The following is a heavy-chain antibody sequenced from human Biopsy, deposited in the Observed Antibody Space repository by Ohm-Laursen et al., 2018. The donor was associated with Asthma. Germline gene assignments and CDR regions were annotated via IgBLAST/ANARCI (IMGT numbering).Heavy chain of an antibody. CDR2: ISVYNGNT. J-gene: IGHJ6*02. V-gene: IGHV1-18*01. D-gene: IGHD3-10*01. CDR1: GYTFNSAG. Sequence: DSVKVSCNTSGYTFNSAGITWVRQAPGQGLEWMGWISVYNGNTKVAQKLQDRVTMITDTSTSTAYMELRSLRSDDTAVYFCARAVDYSHYYGIDVWGQGTTVTVS. CDR3: ARAVDYSHYYGIDV.